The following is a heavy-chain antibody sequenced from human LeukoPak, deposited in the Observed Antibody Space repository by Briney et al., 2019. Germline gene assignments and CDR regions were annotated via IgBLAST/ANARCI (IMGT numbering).Heavy chain of an antibody. CDR1: GGPISSGGYY. Sequence: SQTLSLTCTVFGGPISSGGYYWRWIRQHPGKGLEWIGYIYYSGSTYYNPSLKSRVTISVDTSKNQFSLKLSSVTAADTAVYYCAKTGERVTTPFDYWGQGTLVTVSS. V-gene: IGHV4-31*03. CDR3: AKTGERVTTPFDY. CDR2: IYYSGST. J-gene: IGHJ4*02. D-gene: IGHD4-11*01.